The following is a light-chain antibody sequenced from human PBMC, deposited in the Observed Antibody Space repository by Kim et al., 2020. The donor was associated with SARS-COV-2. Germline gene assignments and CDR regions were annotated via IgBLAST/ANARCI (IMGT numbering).Light chain of an antibody. J-gene: IGLJ2*01. CDR1: GGWKE. CDR3: GSYAGSNNVI. Sequence: GGWKEVAWFQQHPAKDTKQKIYEVKKRPSGVPDRFSGSKSSRKASQNVYGLQAGGEGEYYCGSYAGSNNVIFGGGTQLSVL. CDR2: EVK. V-gene: IGLV2-8*01.